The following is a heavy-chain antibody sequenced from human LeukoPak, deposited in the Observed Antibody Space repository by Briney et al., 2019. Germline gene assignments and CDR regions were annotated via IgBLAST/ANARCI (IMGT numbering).Heavy chain of an antibody. J-gene: IGHJ4*02. V-gene: IGHV1-18*01. CDR3: AKDVGDSLAGPWFFQF. CDR2: ISGHTGDT. D-gene: IGHD3-16*01. CDR1: GYTFTSYG. Sequence: ASVKASCKASGYTFTSYGISWVRQAPGQGLEWMGWISGHTGDTHYAKRFQGRLTLTTDTSTSVAYLELSTLRSDDTALYFCAKDVGDSLAGPWFFQFWGQGTLVTLSS.